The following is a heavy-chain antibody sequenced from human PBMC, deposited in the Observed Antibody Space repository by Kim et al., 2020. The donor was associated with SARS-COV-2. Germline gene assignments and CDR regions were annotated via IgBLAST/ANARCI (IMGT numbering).Heavy chain of an antibody. CDR3: ARWTTALMGAFDI. Sequence: GGSLRLSCAASGFTVSSNYMSWVRQAPGKGLEWVSVIYSGGSTYYADSVKGRFTISRDNSKNTLYLQMNSLRAEDTAVYYCARWTTALMGAFDIWGQGTMVTVSS. CDR2: IYSGGST. CDR1: GFTVSSNY. J-gene: IGHJ3*02. D-gene: IGHD4-17*01. V-gene: IGHV3-53*01.